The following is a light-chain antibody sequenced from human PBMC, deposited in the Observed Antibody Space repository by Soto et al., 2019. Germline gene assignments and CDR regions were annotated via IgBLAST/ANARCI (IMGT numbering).Light chain of an antibody. CDR2: GAS. Sequence: EIVLTQSPGTLSLSPGERATLSCRASQSISSSYLAWYQQKPGQAPRLLIYGASSRATGIPDRFSGSGSGTDFTLTISRLEPEDCVVYYCQQYGSSLYTFGQGTKLEIK. J-gene: IGKJ2*01. V-gene: IGKV3-20*01. CDR1: QSISSSY. CDR3: QQYGSSLYT.